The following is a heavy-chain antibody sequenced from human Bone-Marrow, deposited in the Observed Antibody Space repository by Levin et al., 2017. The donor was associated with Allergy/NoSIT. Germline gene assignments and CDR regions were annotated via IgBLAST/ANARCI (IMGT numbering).Heavy chain of an antibody. CDR2: ITSDGSSK. CDR1: GFSFSTYG. V-gene: IGHV3-30*18. Sequence: GGSLRLSCAASGFSFSTYGIHWVRQAPGKGLEWVALITSDGSSKYFADSVKGRFTISRDNSKNTLYLQMNSLRPEDTAVYYCAKEGDMDVWGQGTTVTVSS. CDR3: AKEGDMDV. J-gene: IGHJ6*02. D-gene: IGHD2-21*02.